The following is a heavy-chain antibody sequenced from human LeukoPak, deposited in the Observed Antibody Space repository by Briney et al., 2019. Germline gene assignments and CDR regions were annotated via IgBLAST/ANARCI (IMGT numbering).Heavy chain of an antibody. CDR3: ARDPVRRRGAFAI. J-gene: IGHJ3*02. CDR2: ISAYNGNT. V-gene: IGHV1-18*01. Sequence: ASVKVSCKASGYTFTGYCMSWVRQAPGQGLEWMGWISAYNGNTNYAQKLQGRVTMTTDTSTSTAYMELRRLRSDDTAVYSCARDPVRRRGAFAISGQRTMVTVSS. D-gene: IGHD6-25*01. CDR1: GYTFTGYC.